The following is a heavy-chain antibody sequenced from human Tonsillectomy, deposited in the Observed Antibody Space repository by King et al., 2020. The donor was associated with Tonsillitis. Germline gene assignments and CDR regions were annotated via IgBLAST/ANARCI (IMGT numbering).Heavy chain of an antibody. CDR3: ARVESSGWAPWFDP. D-gene: IGHD6-19*01. J-gene: IGHJ5*02. CDR2: ISTYNGNT. V-gene: IGHV1-18*04. CDR1: GYTFISYG. Sequence: QLVQSGTEVKKPGASVKVSCKASGYTFISYGISWVRQAPGQGLEWMGLISTYNGNTISAQKLQDRVTMTTDSFTSTAYMDLRSLRSDDTAVYYCARVESSGWAPWFDPGGQGTLVPVSS.